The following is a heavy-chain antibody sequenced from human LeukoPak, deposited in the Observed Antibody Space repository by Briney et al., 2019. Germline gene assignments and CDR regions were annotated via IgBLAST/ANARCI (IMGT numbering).Heavy chain of an antibody. J-gene: IGHJ4*02. Sequence: PGGSLRLSCAASGFTFSNYAMSWVRQAPGKWLEWVSSISSSGGSTYYADSVKGRFTISRDNSKNTLYLQLSSLRAEDTAIYYCASHQETFYDSSGNYWGQGTLVTVSS. CDR2: ISSSGGST. V-gene: IGHV3-23*01. D-gene: IGHD3-22*01. CDR1: GFTFSNYA. CDR3: ASHQETFYDSSGNY.